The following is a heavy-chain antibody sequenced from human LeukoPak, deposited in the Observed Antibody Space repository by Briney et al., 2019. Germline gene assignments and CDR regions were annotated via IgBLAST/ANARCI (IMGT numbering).Heavy chain of an antibody. CDR1: GFTFSSYG. J-gene: IGHJ6*03. Sequence: GGSLRLSCAASGFTFSSYGMHWVRQAPGKGLEWVAFIRYDGSNTYYADSVKGRFTISRDNSKNTLYLQMNSLRDEDTAVYYCAKRGVEMATIYYMDVWGKGTAVT. CDR2: IRYDGSNT. D-gene: IGHD5-24*01. V-gene: IGHV3-30*02. CDR3: AKRGVEMATIYYMDV.